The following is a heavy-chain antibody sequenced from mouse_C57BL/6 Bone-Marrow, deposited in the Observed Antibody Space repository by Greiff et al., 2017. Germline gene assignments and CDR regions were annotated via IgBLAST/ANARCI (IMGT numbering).Heavy chain of an antibody. CDR3: TRWGEFADWG. J-gene: IGHJ1*01. Sequence: EVQPQQSGAELVRPGASVKLFCTASGFHIQDHHMHWVKQRPEQGLEWIGRIDPEDGDTEYAPKFQGKATMTADTSPNTAYLQLSSLTSEDAAVYYCTRWGEFADWGRGPALTVT. D-gene: IGHD4-1*01. CDR2: IDPEDGDT. CDR1: GFHIQDHH. V-gene: IGHV14-1*01.